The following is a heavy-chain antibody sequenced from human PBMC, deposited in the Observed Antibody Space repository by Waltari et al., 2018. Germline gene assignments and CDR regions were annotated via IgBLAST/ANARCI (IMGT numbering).Heavy chain of an antibody. CDR1: GFSFSAYW. D-gene: IGHD3-10*01. CDR3: ARSGFMDV. CDR2: INPNANTV. J-gene: IGHJ6*02. V-gene: IGHV3-74*03. Sequence: EVQLVESGGGLVQPGGSLRLSCAASGFSFSAYWMNWARQVPGEGLVSVARINPNANTVLYADSVKGRFTISRDNAKNMLYLQMNSLRDDDTAVYYCARSGFMDVWGQGTTVTVSS.